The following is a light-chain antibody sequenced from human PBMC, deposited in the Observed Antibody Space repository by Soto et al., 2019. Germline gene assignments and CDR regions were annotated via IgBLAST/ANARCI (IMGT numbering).Light chain of an antibody. V-gene: IGKV3-15*01. Sequence: EIVMTQSPATLSVSPGERATLSCRASQSVSSNLAWYQQKPGQAPRLLIYGASTRATGIPARFSGSGSGTEFTLPISSLQSEDFAVYYGQQYNNWPPTTFGQGTKVVIK. J-gene: IGKJ1*01. CDR1: QSVSSN. CDR3: QQYNNWPPTT. CDR2: GAS.